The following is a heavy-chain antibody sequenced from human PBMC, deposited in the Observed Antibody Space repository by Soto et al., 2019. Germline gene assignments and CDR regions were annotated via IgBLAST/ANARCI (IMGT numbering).Heavy chain of an antibody. D-gene: IGHD6-6*01. J-gene: IGHJ5*02. CDR3: ARDPLEGGWAARPGSWFDP. V-gene: IGHV4-4*07. CDR1: GGSISGYY. CDR2: IYTTGST. Sequence: PSETLSLTCTVSGGSISGYYWSWIRQPAGKGLEWIGRIYTTGSTIYNPSLRSRVTMSVDTPKNQFSLKLSSVTAADTAVYYCARDPLEGGWAARPGSWFDPWGQGTLVTVSS.